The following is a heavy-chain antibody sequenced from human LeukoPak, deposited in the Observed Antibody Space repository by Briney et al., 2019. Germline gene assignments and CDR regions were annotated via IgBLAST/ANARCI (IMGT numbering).Heavy chain of an antibody. V-gene: IGHV3-23*01. CDR2: ISGSGAYT. Sequence: QPGGSLRLSCAASGFTFSSYAMTWVRQAAGKGLDWVSTISGSGAYTYYADSVKGRFTISRDNSKNTLYLQMSSLRAEDTAVYYCAKYFASGSYYKLPYWGQGTLVTAS. D-gene: IGHD3-10*01. CDR3: AKYFASGSYYKLPY. CDR1: GFTFSSYA. J-gene: IGHJ1*01.